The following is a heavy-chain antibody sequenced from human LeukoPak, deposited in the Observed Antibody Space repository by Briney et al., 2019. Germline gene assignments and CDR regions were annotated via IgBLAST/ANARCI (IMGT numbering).Heavy chain of an antibody. V-gene: IGHV4-39*01. CDR2: IYYSGST. D-gene: IGHD3-16*01. CDR1: GGSISSSSYY. J-gene: IGHJ4*02. CDR3: ARQFGYV. Sequence: PSETLSLTCTVSGGSISSSSYYWGWIRQPPGKGLEWIGSIYYSGSTYYNPSLKSRVTISVDTSKNQFSLKLSSVAADTAVYYCARQFGYVWGQGTLVTVSS.